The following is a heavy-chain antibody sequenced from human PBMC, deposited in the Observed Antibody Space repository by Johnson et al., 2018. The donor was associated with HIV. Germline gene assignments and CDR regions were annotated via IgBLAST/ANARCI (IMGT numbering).Heavy chain of an antibody. CDR3: TTGTSWYGAITFDI. CDR1: GFIFSNYW. J-gene: IGHJ3*02. D-gene: IGHD6-13*01. Sequence: VQLVESGGGLVQPGGSLRLSCAVSGFIFSNYWMEWVRQAPGKGLEWVSVIYSGGSTYYADSVKGRFTLSRDNSKNTLYLQMNSLKTEDTAVYYCTTGTSWYGAITFDIWGQGTMVTVSS. CDR2: IYSGGST. V-gene: IGHV3-66*01.